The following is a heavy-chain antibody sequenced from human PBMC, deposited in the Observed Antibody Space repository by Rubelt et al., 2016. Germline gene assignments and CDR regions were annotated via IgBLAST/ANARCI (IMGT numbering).Heavy chain of an antibody. Sequence: EVQLVESGGGLVKPGEPLRLSCAVSGFTVSSNYMSWVRQAPGKGLEWVSVIYAGGHTYYADSVKSRFTRSRDNYKITVYFQMDNLGAEDTAVYYCVRDRDVALDFDYWGQGTLVAVSS. CDR3: VRDRDVALDFDY. CDR2: IYAGGHT. CDR1: GFTVSSNY. V-gene: IGHV3-53*01. J-gene: IGHJ4*02. D-gene: IGHD2-15*01.